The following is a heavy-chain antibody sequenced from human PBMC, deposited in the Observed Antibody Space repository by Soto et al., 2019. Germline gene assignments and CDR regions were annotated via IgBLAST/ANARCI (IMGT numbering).Heavy chain of an antibody. CDR3: TRDIGGKGAY. CDR2: IDEYGGTI. V-gene: IGHV3-74*01. CDR1: GFTFSSYW. D-gene: IGHD3-10*01. J-gene: IGHJ4*02. Sequence: XESLRLSCAASGFTFSSYWMHWVRQVPGKGLLWVSRIDEYGGTINYADSVKGRFTISRDNARNTLYLEMNSLRAEDTALYYCTRDIGGKGAYWGPGTLVTVSS.